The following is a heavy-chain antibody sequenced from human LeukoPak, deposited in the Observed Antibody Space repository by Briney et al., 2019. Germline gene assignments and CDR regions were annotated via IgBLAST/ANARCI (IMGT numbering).Heavy chain of an antibody. D-gene: IGHD5-18*01. J-gene: IGHJ4*02. CDR1: CGFISSSSAY. Sequence: SETLSLTCTVSCGFISSSSAYWGWIRQPPGKGLEWIGSIYYSKNTYYNPSLKSRVTISADTSKNQFSLTLGSVSATDTAVYYCVSPRGFSYGYFDYWGQGTLVTVS. V-gene: IGHV4-39*01. CDR2: IYYSKNT. CDR3: VSPRGFSYGYFDY.